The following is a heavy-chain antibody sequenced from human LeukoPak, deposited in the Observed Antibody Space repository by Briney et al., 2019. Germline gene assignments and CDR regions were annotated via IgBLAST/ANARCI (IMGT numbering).Heavy chain of an antibody. CDR3: ASGSLARGGSDY. J-gene: IGHJ4*02. CDR2: MSQDGSQK. Sequence: GGSLRLSCAASGFTFSSYWMSWVRQAPGRGLEWVANMSQDGSQKYYVDSVKDRFTISRDNAKNSLYLQMNSLRDEDTAVYYCASGSLARGGSDYWGQGTLVTVSS. CDR1: GFTFSSYW. V-gene: IGHV3-7*01. D-gene: IGHD2-2*03.